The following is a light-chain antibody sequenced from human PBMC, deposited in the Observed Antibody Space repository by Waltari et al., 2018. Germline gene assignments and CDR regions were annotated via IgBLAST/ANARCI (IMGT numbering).Light chain of an antibody. CDR3: QSWGTGIPWV. V-gene: IGLV4-69*01. CDR2: LNSDGSH. CDR1: SGHSSYA. J-gene: IGLJ3*02. Sequence: QLVLTQSPSASASLGASVKLTCPLSSGHSSYAIAWHQQQPEKGPRYLMKLNSDGSHSKGDGIPDRFSGSSSGAERSLTISNLQSEDEADYYCQSWGTGIPWVFGGGTKLTVL.